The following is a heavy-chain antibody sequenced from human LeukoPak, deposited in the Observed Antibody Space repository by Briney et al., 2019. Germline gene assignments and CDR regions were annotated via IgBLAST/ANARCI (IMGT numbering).Heavy chain of an antibody. Sequence: GGSLRLSCAASGFTFSSYAMSWVRQAPGKGLEWVSAISGSGGSTYYADSVKGRFAISRDNSKNTLYLQMNSLRAEDTAVYYCAKDLGYCSGGSCWGQGTLVTVSS. D-gene: IGHD2-15*01. CDR3: AKDLGYCSGGSC. CDR2: ISGSGGST. V-gene: IGHV3-23*01. CDR1: GFTFSSYA. J-gene: IGHJ4*02.